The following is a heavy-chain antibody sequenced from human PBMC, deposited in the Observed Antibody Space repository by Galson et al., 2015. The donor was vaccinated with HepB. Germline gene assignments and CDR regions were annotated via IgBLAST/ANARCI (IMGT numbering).Heavy chain of an antibody. J-gene: IGHJ4*01. CDR3: TTDQARGYYYSSWSYYSFDY. CDR2: IKSTTDGGTT. V-gene: IGHV3-15*07. Sequence: SLRLSCAVSGFIFSNAWMNWVRQAPGKGLEWVGRIKSTTDGGTTDYAAPEKGRVTISRDDSKNILYLQMNSMKTEDTAVYYCTTDQARGYYYSSWSYYSFDYCGHGTLVTVAS. CDR1: GFIFSNAW. D-gene: IGHD3-10*01.